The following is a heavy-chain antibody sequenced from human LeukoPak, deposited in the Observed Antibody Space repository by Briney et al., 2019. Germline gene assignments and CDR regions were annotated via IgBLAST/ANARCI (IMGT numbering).Heavy chain of an antibody. V-gene: IGHV3-23*01. Sequence: QSGGSLRLSCAASGFTFSSYAMSWVRQAPGKGLEWVSAISGSGGSTCYADSVKGRFTISRDNSKNTLYLQMNSLRAEDTAVYYCAKDPPRGSYWLADYWGQGTLVTVSS. J-gene: IGHJ4*02. CDR3: AKDPPRGSYWLADY. CDR2: ISGSGGST. D-gene: IGHD1-26*01. CDR1: GFTFSSYA.